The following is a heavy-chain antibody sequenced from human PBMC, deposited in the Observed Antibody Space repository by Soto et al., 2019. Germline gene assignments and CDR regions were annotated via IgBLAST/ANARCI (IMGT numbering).Heavy chain of an antibody. Sequence: EVPLVESGGGLVQPGRSLRLSCAASGLSFDDYAMHWVRQVPGKGLEWVSGISWNGGSIGYADSVKGRFSISRDNAQNSLYLQMNSLRVEDTALYYCSKSMGGTANGMGVWGQGTTVTVSS. CDR3: SKSMGGTANGMGV. CDR1: GLSFDDYA. CDR2: ISWNGGSI. V-gene: IGHV3-9*01. D-gene: IGHD2-21*02. J-gene: IGHJ6*02.